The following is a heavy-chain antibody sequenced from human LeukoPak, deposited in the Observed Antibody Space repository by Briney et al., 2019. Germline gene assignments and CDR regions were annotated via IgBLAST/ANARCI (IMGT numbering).Heavy chain of an antibody. J-gene: IGHJ4*02. CDR3: ARDSWDLWFGESVGY. D-gene: IGHD3-10*01. CDR1: GFNFSDYY. Sequence: GGSLRFSCAASGFNFSDYYMSWIRQAPGKGLEGVSYISSRGSTIYYADSVKGRFNISRDNAKNSLYLQMNSLRAEDTAVYYCARDSWDLWFGESVGYWGQGTLVTVSS. CDR2: ISSRGSTI. V-gene: IGHV3-11*01.